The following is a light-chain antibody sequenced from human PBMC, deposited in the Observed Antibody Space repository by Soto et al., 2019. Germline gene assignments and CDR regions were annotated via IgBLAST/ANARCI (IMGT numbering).Light chain of an antibody. CDR2: GAS. Sequence: EIVMTQSPATLSVSPGERATLSCRASQSVSIDLAWYQQKPGQAPRLLIYGASTRATGIPDRFNGSGSGTDFTLTISRLEPEDSAVYYCQQYDTLPRTFGQGTKVDIK. J-gene: IGKJ1*01. CDR3: QQYDTLPRT. V-gene: IGKV3-15*01. CDR1: QSVSID.